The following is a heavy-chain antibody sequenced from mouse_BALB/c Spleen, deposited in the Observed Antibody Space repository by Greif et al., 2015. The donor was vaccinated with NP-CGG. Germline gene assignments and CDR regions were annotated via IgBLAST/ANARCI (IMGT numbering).Heavy chain of an antibody. V-gene: IGHV5-17*02. CDR1: GFTFSSFG. CDR2: ISSGSSTI. J-gene: IGHJ4*01. CDR3: ARYGNYAMDY. D-gene: IGHD2-1*01. Sequence: EVKLQESGGGLVQPGGSRKLSCAASGFTFSSFGMHWVRQAPEKGLEWVAYISSGSSTIYYADTVKGRFTISRDNPKNTLFLQMTSLRSEDTAMYYCARYGNYAMDYWGQGTSVTGSS.